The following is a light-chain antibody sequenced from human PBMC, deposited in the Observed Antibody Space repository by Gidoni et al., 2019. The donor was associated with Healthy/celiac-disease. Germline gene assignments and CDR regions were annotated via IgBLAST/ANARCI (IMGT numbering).Light chain of an antibody. Sequence: DIVMTQSPDSLAVSLGERATINSKSSQSVLYSSNNKNYLAWYQQKPGQPPKLLIYWASTRESGVPDRFSGSGSGTDFTLTISSLQAEDVAVDYGQQYDSTPPWTFGQGTKVEIK. J-gene: IGKJ1*01. CDR1: QSVLYSSNNKNY. V-gene: IGKV4-1*01. CDR2: WAS. CDR3: QQYDSTPPWT.